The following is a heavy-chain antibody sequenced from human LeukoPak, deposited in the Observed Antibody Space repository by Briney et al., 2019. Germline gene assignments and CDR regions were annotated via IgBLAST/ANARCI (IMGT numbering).Heavy chain of an antibody. Sequence: SETLSLTCAVYGGSFSGYYWSWIRQPPGKGLEWIGYIYYSGSTYYNPSLKSRVTISVDTSKNQFSLKLSSVPAADTAVYYCASQNPYYYDSSAFDIWGQGTMVTVSS. CDR3: ASQNPYYYDSSAFDI. D-gene: IGHD3-22*01. J-gene: IGHJ3*02. CDR2: IYYSGST. CDR1: GGSFSGYY. V-gene: IGHV4-30-4*01.